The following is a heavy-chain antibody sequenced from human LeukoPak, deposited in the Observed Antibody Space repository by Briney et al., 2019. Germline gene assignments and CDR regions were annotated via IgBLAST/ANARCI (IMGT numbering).Heavy chain of an antibody. Sequence: GSLRLSCAASGFTFSSYSMNWVRQPPGKGLEWIGEINHSGSTNYNPSLKSRVTISVDTSKNQFSLKLSSVTAADTAVYYCARGSVAMDIVATIPYFDYWGQGTLVTVSS. CDR1: GFTFSSYS. J-gene: IGHJ4*02. CDR2: INHSGST. D-gene: IGHD5-12*01. V-gene: IGHV4-34*01. CDR3: ARGSVAMDIVATIPYFDY.